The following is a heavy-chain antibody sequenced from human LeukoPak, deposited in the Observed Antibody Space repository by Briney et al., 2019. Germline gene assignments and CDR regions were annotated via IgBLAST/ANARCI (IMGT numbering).Heavy chain of an antibody. CDR2: ISSDGSKS. V-gene: IGHV3-74*01. J-gene: IGHJ4*02. Sequence: GGSLRLSCAASGFSFSIYWMHWVRQAPGGGLVWVPLISSDGSKSGYADSVKGRFTISRDNAKNTVYLQMNSLSAEDTAMYYCVRREAGGSNSWFYFDYWGQGTLVSVSS. D-gene: IGHD6-13*01. CDR1: GFSFSIYW. CDR3: VRREAGGSNSWFYFDY.